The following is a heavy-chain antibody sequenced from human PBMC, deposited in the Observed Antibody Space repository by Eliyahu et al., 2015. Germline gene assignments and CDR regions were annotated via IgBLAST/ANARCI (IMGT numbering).Heavy chain of an antibody. CDR1: GFTFTNYF. Sequence: QAQLVQSGAEVKRPGASVKVSCKTSGFTFTNYFLHWVRQAPGQGLEWMGWIIADGGGTEYAQKFQGRVTMTTDTSISTAYMELNTLTSDDTAVYYCARSGSSFNFRDTYDTWGQGTVVTVSS. CDR3: ARSGSSFNFRDTYDT. V-gene: IGHV1-2*02. D-gene: IGHD3-10*01. CDR2: IIADGGGT. J-gene: IGHJ3*02.